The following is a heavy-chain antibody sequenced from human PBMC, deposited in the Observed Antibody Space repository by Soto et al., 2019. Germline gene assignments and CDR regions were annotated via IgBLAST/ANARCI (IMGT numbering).Heavy chain of an antibody. V-gene: IGHV3-30-3*01. CDR1: GFTFSSYA. J-gene: IGHJ4*02. D-gene: IGHD4-17*01. CDR3: ARGRSTVKIVHFDY. CDR2: ISYDGSNK. Sequence: QVQLVESGGGVVQPGRSLRLSCAASGFTFSSYAMHWVRQAPGKGLEWVAVISYDGSNKYYADSVKGRFTISRDNSKNTLYLQMNSMRAEDTAVYYCARGRSTVKIVHFDYWGQGTLVTVSS.